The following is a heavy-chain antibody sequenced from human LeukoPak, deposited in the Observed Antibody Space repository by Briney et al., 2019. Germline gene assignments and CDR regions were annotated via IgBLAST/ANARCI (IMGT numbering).Heavy chain of an antibody. V-gene: IGHV4-31*03. CDR3: AREITIFGTVMGFDT. J-gene: IGHJ5*02. CDR2: IYYSGST. CDR1: GDSISTGGYY. D-gene: IGHD3-3*01. Sequence: SQTLSHTCTVSGDSISTGGYYWTWIRQHPGKGLEWIGYIYYSGSTDYNPSPRSRLNISIDTSKNQFSLKLTSVTAADTAVYYCAREITIFGTVMGFDTWGPGTVVTVSS.